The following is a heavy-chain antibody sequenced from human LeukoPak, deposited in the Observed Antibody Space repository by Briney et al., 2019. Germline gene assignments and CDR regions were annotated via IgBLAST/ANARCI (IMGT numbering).Heavy chain of an antibody. J-gene: IGHJ6*03. CDR2: IYYSGST. D-gene: IGHD1-1*01. Sequence: PSETLSLTCTVSGGSISSYYWSWIRQPPGKGLEWIGYIYYSGSTNYNPSLKSRVTISVDTSKNQFSLKLSSVTAADTAVYYCARGKTTPRVYYYYYYMDVWGKGTTVTVSS. CDR3: ARGKTTPRVYYYYYYMDV. V-gene: IGHV4-59*12. CDR1: GGSISSYY.